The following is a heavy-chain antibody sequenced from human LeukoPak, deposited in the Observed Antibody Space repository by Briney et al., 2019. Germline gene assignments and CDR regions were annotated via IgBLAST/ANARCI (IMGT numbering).Heavy chain of an antibody. CDR1: GGSISSYY. Sequence: SETLSLTCTVSGGSISSYYWSWIRQPPGKGLEWIGYIYYSGSTNYNPSLKSRVTISVDTSKNQFSPQLNSVTPEDTAVYYCARDPGAPVAGLDYWGQGTLVTVSS. V-gene: IGHV4-59*12. J-gene: IGHJ4*02. D-gene: IGHD6-19*01. CDR3: ARDPGAPVAGLDY. CDR2: IYYSGST.